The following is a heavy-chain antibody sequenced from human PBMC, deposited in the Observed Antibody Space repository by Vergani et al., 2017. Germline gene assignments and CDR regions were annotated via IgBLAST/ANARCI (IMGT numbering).Heavy chain of an antibody. CDR3: ARXGRGIVGTTNWFDP. Sequence: QVQLVQSGAEVKKPGASVQVFCKASGYNFTGYYMHWVRQAPGQGLEWMGWINPNSGGTNYAQKFQGRVTMTRDTSISTAYMELSRLRSDDTAVYYCARXGRGIVGTTNWFDPWGQGTLVTVSS. CDR1: GYNFTGYY. J-gene: IGHJ5*02. V-gene: IGHV1-2*02. D-gene: IGHD1-26*01. CDR2: INPNSGGT.